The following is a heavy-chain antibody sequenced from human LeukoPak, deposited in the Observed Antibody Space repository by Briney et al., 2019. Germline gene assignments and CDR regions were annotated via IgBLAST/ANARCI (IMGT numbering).Heavy chain of an antibody. D-gene: IGHD3-22*01. CDR3: AIISVVIPEVDY. CDR2: INPNSGGT. J-gene: IGHJ4*02. Sequence: GASVTVSCTASGYTFTGYYMHWVRQAPGQGLEWMGWINPNSGGTNYAQKFQGRVTMTRDTSISTAYMELSRLRSDDTAVYYCAIISVVIPEVDYWGQGTLVTVSS. V-gene: IGHV1-2*02. CDR1: GYTFTGYY.